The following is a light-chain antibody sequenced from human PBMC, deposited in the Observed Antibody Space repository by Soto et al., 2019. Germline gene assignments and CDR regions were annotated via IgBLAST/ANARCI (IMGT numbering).Light chain of an antibody. Sequence: DIQMTQSPSSLSASVRDRVTITCRAGQGIRNYLAWYQQKPGKVPKLLIYAASTLQSGVPSRFSGSGSGTDFTLTISCLQSEDFATYYCQQLNSYPLTFGGGTKVDIK. CDR1: QGIRNY. V-gene: IGKV1-27*01. CDR2: AAS. CDR3: QQLNSYPLT. J-gene: IGKJ4*01.